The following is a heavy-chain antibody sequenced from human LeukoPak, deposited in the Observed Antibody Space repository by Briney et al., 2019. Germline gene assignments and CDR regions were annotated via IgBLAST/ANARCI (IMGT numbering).Heavy chain of an antibody. V-gene: IGHV1-18*01. Sequence: GASVKVSCKASGYTLTRYGISWVRQAPGQGLEWMGWITPYNDNTNDAQKLHGRGTMTTDTSTSPAYMELRSLRSDDTAVYYCARALLWFGEPSHIDYWGQGTLVTASS. CDR1: GYTLTRYG. J-gene: IGHJ4*02. D-gene: IGHD3-10*01. CDR2: ITPYNDNT. CDR3: ARALLWFGEPSHIDY.